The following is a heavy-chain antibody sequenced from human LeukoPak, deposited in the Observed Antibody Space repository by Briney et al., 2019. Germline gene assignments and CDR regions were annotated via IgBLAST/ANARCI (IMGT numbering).Heavy chain of an antibody. CDR1: GFTFSSYE. CDR3: AREKYSSSPLRY. CDR2: ISSSGSTI. J-gene: IGHJ4*02. V-gene: IGHV3-48*03. D-gene: IGHD6-13*01. Sequence: GGSLRLSCAASGFTFSSYEMNWVRQAPGKGLEWVSYISSSGSTIYYADSVKGRFTISRDNAKNSLYLQMNSLRAEDTAVYYCAREKYSSSPLRYWGQGTLLTVSS.